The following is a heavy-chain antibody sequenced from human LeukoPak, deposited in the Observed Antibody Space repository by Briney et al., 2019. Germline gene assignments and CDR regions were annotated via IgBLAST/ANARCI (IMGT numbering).Heavy chain of an antibody. J-gene: IGHJ3*02. CDR3: ARGSDILTGYPNGGRAFDI. Sequence: PGGSLRLSCAASRFTFSTHAMHWVRQAPGKGLEWVAVMSYDGRNKYYADSVKGRFTISRDNSKNTLYLQMNSLRAEDTAVYYCARGSDILTGYPNGGRAFDIWGQGTMVTVSS. CDR2: MSYDGRNK. CDR1: RFTFSTHA. D-gene: IGHD3-9*01. V-gene: IGHV3-30*04.